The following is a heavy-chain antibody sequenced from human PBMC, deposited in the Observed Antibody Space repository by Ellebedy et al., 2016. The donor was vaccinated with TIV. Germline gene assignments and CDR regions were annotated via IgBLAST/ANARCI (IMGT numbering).Heavy chain of an antibody. CDR3: ARGSHYMRVVVFTSDAFDI. Sequence: MPSETLSLTCTVSGGSFGDYHWSWFRQSPGTGLEWIGEIDHSGITTYNPSLKSRVTISGDTSKNQFSLNLSSVTAADTAVYYCARGSHYMRVVVFTSDAFDIWGQGTMVTVSS. CDR2: IDHSGIT. CDR1: GGSFGDYH. J-gene: IGHJ3*02. V-gene: IGHV4-34*01. D-gene: IGHD3-22*01.